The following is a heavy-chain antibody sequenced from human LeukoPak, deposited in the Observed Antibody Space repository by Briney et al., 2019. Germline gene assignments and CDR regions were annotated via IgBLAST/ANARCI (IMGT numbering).Heavy chain of an antibody. D-gene: IGHD5-12*01. CDR1: GGSISSGGYY. CDR2: IYYSGST. V-gene: IGHV4-61*08. J-gene: IGHJ3*02. Sequence: PSQTLSLTCTVSGGSISSGGYYWSWIRQPPGKGLEWIGYIYYSGSTNYNPSLKSRVTISVDTSKNQFSLKLSSVTAADTAVYYCARAEIVGVFDIWGQGTMVTVSS. CDR3: ARAEIVGVFDI.